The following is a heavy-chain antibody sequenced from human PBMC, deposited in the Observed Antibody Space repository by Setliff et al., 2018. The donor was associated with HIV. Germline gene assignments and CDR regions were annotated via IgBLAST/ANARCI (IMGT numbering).Heavy chain of an antibody. J-gene: IGHJ5*02. V-gene: IGHV4-39*01. D-gene: IGHD3-22*01. CDR2: IHYNEKT. CDR3: ASRVYYYDSNNFLREEGFDP. CDR1: GGSASNSRYY. Sequence: LSLTCTVSGGSASNSRYYWAWIRQPPGKGLEYIGSIHYNEKTYYNPSLKSRVTISIDTSKNQFSLNLTSVTAADTAVYYCASRVYYYDSNNFLREEGFDPWGQGTLVTVTS.